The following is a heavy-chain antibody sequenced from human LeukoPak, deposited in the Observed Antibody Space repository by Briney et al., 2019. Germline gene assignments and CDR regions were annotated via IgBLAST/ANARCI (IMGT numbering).Heavy chain of an antibody. V-gene: IGHV3-74*01. CDR3: ARDYYGSGSYYSLSSVGY. J-gene: IGHJ4*02. Sequence: GGSLRLSCAASGFTFSSYWMHWVRQAPGKGLVWVSRINSDGSSTSYADSVKGRFTISRDNAKNTLYLQMNSLRAEDTAVYYCARDYYGSGSYYSLSSVGYWGQGTLVTVSS. CDR1: GFTFSSYW. D-gene: IGHD3-10*01. CDR2: INSDGSST.